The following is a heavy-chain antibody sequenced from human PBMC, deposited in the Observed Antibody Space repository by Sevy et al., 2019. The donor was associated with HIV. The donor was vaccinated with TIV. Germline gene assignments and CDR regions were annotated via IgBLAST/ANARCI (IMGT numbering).Heavy chain of an antibody. V-gene: IGHV3-23*01. D-gene: IGHD6-19*01. CDR3: AKEWTLLSDWYGEFDY. CDR1: GFTFTNYG. CDR2: ISNSGANT. Sequence: WGSLRLSFAASGFTFTNYGMHWVRQAPGKGLEWVSGISNSGANTYYADSVRGRFTVSRDNSKNTGYLQLNSLRAEDTAIYYCAKEWTLLSDWYGEFDYWGQGTLVTVSS. J-gene: IGHJ4*02.